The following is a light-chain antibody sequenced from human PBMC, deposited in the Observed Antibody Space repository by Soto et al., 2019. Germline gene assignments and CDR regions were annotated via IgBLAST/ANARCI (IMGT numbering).Light chain of an antibody. Sequence: VLTQPPSVSVAPGQTARISCGGDYIGSKSVHWYQQRPGQAPVLVVYDDSDRPSGIPERFSGSNSGNTATLTISSVEGGDEADYYCQVWDSSSDHLIFGGGTKVTVL. CDR3: QVWDSSSDHLI. CDR2: DDS. V-gene: IGLV3-21*02. CDR1: YIGSKS. J-gene: IGLJ2*01.